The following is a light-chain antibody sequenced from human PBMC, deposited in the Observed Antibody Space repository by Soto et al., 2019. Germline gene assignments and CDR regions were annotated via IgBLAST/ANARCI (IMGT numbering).Light chain of an antibody. CDR3: SSYAGSTNLV. J-gene: IGLJ2*01. V-gene: IGLV2-8*01. CDR2: EVT. CDR1: SSDVGGYDY. Sequence: QSALTQPPSASGSPGQSVTISCTGTSSDVGGYDYVSWYQQHPGKAPKLIIYEVTKRPSGVPDRFSGSRSGNTASLTFSGLQAEDEADYHCSSYAGSTNLVFGGGTQLTVL.